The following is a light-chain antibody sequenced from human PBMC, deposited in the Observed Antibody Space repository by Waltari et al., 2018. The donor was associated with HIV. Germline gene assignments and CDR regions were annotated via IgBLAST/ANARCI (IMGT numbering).Light chain of an antibody. J-gene: IGKJ5*01. CDR3: QHYDSSVT. Sequence: EIVLAQSPGTLSLSPGERVTLSCRASQSVSSSSLVWYQQKPGQAPRLLIYGASSRATGIPDRFSGSGSATDFTLTISRLDPEDFAVYYCQHYDSSVTFGQGTRLEIK. CDR2: GAS. V-gene: IGKV3-20*01. CDR1: QSVSSSS.